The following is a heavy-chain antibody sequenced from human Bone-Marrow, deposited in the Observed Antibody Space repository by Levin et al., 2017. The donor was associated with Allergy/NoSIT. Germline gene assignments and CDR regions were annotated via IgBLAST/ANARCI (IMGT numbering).Heavy chain of an antibody. J-gene: IGHJ6*02. CDR1: GFTFSSYA. D-gene: IGHD6-13*01. CDR2: ISGSGGST. V-gene: IGHV3-23*01. CDR3: AKGMFPYSSSWLPKNVDYYYGMDV. Sequence: GESLKISCAASGFTFSSYAMSWVRQAPGKGLEWVSAISGSGGSTYYADSVKGRFTISRDNSKNTLYLQMNSLRAEDTAVYYCAKGMFPYSSSWLPKNVDYYYGMDVWGQGTTVTVSS.